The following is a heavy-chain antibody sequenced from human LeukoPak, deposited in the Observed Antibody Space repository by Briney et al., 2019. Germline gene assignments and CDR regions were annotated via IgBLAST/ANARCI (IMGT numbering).Heavy chain of an antibody. CDR3: ARDPVEWELLLDY. Sequence: GGSLRLSCAASGFTFSSYWMGWVRRAPAKRLEWVANMNIDGSEKYYADSAKGRFTISRDNAGNSVYLQMNSLRVEDTAVYYCARDPVEWELLLDYWGQGTLVTVSS. D-gene: IGHD1-26*01. J-gene: IGHJ4*02. CDR1: GFTFSSYW. V-gene: IGHV3-7*01. CDR2: MNIDGSEK.